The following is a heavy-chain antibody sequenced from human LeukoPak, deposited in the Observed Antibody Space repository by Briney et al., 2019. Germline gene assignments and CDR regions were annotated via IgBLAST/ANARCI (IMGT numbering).Heavy chain of an antibody. D-gene: IGHD1-26*01. Sequence: KPGGSLRLSCAASGFPFSCYGMNWLRQAPGKGLEWVSSITSSGRNIYYADSLKGRFTISRDNAKNSLYLQMSSLRAEDTAVYYCERGGSNSPYYLDCWGQGTLVTVSS. CDR1: GFPFSCYG. CDR2: ITSSGRNI. V-gene: IGHV3-21*01. CDR3: ERGGSNSPYYLDC. J-gene: IGHJ4*02.